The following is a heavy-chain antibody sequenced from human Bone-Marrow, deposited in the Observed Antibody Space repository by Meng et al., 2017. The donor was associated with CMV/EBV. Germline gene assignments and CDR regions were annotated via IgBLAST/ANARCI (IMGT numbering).Heavy chain of an antibody. CDR3: ARSLAAAANYYHGMDV. Sequence: GGSLRLSCAASEFTFSTYAMHWVRQAPGKGLEWVALISYDGTNRYFADSVRGRFTISRDNSKNTLFLQMISLRPEDTAVYYCARSLAAAANYYHGMDVWDQGTTVTVSS. V-gene: IGHV3-30*04. CDR1: EFTFSTYA. J-gene: IGHJ6*02. D-gene: IGHD6-25*01. CDR2: ISYDGTNR.